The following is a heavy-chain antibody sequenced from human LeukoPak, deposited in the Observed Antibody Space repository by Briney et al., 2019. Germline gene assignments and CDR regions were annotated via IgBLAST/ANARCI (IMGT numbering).Heavy chain of an antibody. J-gene: IGHJ4*02. Sequence: ASVKVSCKASAYTFTDYYVHWLRQAPGQGLEWMGWISAYNGNTNYAQKLQGRVTMTTDTSTSTAYMELRSLRSDDTAVYYCAREWELEYDYWGQGTLVTVSS. CDR2: ISAYNGNT. CDR3: AREWELEYDY. D-gene: IGHD1-26*01. CDR1: AYTFTDYY. V-gene: IGHV1-18*04.